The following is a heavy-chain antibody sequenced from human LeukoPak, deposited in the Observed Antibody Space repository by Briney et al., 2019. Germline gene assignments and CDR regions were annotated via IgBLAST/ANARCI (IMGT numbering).Heavy chain of an antibody. CDR1: GYTFTGSY. V-gene: IGHV1-2*02. CDR2: INPNSGGT. Sequence: ASVKVSWKASGYTFTGSYMHWVRQAPGQGLEWMGWINPNSGGTNYAQKLQGRVTMTRDTSISTAYMELSRLRSDDPAAYYCARVVSASHPFDYWGPGTLVTVSS. J-gene: IGHJ4*02. D-gene: IGHD3-3*02. CDR3: ARVVSASHPFDY.